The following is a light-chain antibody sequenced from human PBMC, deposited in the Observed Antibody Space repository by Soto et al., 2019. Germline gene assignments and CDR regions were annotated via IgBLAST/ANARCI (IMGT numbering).Light chain of an antibody. CDR1: QNIRNW. J-gene: IGKJ1*01. V-gene: IGKV1-5*01. Sequence: DIQMTQSPPTLSASVGDRVTITCGASQNIRNWLAWYQQKPGKAPNPLIYDASSLKSGVPARFSGSGSGTDFTLTINSLQPEDLATYSCQQAHTLPWTFGQGTKVDIK. CDR2: DAS. CDR3: QQAHTLPWT.